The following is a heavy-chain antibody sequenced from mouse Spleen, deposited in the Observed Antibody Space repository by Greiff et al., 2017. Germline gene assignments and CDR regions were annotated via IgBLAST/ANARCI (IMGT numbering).Heavy chain of an antibody. CDR3: ARRGVYYGSYWYFDV. Sequence: DVMLVESGGGLVKPGGSLKLSCAASGFAFSSYDMSWVRQTPEKRLEWVAYISSGGGSTYYPDTVKGRFTISRDNAKNTLYLQMSSLKSEDTAMYYCARRGVYYGSYWYFDVWGAGTTVTVSS. D-gene: IGHD1-1*01. V-gene: IGHV5-12-1*01. CDR2: ISSGGGST. CDR1: GFAFSSYD. J-gene: IGHJ1*01.